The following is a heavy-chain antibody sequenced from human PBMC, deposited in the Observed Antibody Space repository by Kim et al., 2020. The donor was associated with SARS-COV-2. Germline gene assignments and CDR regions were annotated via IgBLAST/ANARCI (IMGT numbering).Heavy chain of an antibody. CDR2: T. V-gene: IGHV3-23*01. Sequence: TYYADSVKGQFTISRDNSKNTLYLQMNSLRAEDTAVYYCAKDNLMVRGLYWGQGTLVTVSS. D-gene: IGHD3-10*01. CDR3: AKDNLMVRGLY. J-gene: IGHJ4*02.